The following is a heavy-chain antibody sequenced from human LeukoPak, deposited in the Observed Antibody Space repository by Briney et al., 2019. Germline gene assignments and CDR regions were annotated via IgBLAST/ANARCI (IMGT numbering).Heavy chain of an antibody. CDR1: GFTFSSYG. V-gene: IGHV3-30*03. D-gene: IGHD6-13*01. Sequence: PGGSLRLSCAASGFTFSSYGMHWVRQAPGKGLEWVAVISYDGSHKYSADSVKGRFTISRDNSKNTLYLQMNSLRGEETAVYYCARGSYTSSWYGVFDYWGQGTLVTVSS. CDR2: ISYDGSHK. J-gene: IGHJ4*02. CDR3: ARGSYTSSWYGVFDY.